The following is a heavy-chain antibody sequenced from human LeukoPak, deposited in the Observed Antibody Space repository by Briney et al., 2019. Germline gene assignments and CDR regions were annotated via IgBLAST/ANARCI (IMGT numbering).Heavy chain of an antibody. CDR3: ARFYYGSGSYFGP. D-gene: IGHD3-10*01. CDR2: IYPGDSDT. CDR1: GYNFANFW. Sequence: KPGESLKISCYDSGYNFANFWIGWVRQMPGKGLEWMGIIYPGDSDTRYSPSFQGQVTISADKSISTAYLQWSSLKASDSAMYCCARFYYGSGSYFGPWGQGTLVTVSS. J-gene: IGHJ5*02. V-gene: IGHV5-51*01.